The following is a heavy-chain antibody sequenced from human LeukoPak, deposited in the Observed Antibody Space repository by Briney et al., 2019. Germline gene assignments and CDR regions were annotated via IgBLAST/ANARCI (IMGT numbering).Heavy chain of an antibody. CDR3: ARVGYLYYDFWSGYYHTAYFDY. J-gene: IGHJ4*02. CDR2: INHSGST. CDR1: GGSFSGYY. D-gene: IGHD3-3*01. V-gene: IGHV4-34*01. Sequence: SETLSLTCAVYGGSFSGYYWSWIRQPPGKGLERIGEINHSGSTNYNPSLKSQVTISVDTSKNQFSLKLSSVTAADTAVYYCARVGYLYYDFWSGYYHTAYFDYWGQGTLVTVSS.